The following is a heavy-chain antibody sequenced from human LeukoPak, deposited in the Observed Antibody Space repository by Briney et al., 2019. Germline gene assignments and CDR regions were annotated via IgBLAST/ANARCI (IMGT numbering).Heavy chain of an antibody. D-gene: IGHD6-19*01. V-gene: IGHV3-13*01. CDR2: IGTAGNT. CDR1: GFTFSSHD. J-gene: IGHJ4*02. Sequence: GGSLRLSCAASGFTFSSHDMHWVRQPTGKGLEWVSVIGTAGNTYYADSVKGRFTISRGNARNSLLLQMDNLRAEDTAVYYCARSKSYSSGWTDFDWWGQGTLVTVSS. CDR3: ARSKSYSSGWTDFDW.